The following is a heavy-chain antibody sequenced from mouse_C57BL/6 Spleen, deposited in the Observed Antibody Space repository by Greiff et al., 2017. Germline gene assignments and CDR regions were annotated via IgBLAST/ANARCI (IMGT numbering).Heavy chain of an antibody. CDR2: IDPNSGGT. Sequence: QVQLKQPGAELVKPGASVKLSCKASGYTFTSYWMHWVKQRPGRGLEWIGRIDPNSGGTKYNEKFKSKATLTVDKPSSTAYMQLSSLTSEDSAVYYCAREGVYYYGSSHFDYWGQGTTLTVSS. D-gene: IGHD1-1*01. CDR3: AREGVYYYGSSHFDY. CDR1: GYTFTSYW. V-gene: IGHV1-72*01. J-gene: IGHJ2*01.